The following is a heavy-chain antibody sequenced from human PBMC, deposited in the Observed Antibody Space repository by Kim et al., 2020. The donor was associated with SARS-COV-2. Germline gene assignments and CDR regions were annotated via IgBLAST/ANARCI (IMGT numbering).Heavy chain of an antibody. CDR2: INSDGSST. CDR3: VRGYYGSGSVVFDY. D-gene: IGHD3-10*01. Sequence: GGSLRLSCTASEFTFSSYWMHWVRQAPGKGLVWVSRINSDGSSTSYADSVKGRFTISRDNAENTLYLQMNSLRAEDTAVYYCVRGYYGSGSVVFDYWGQGTLVTVSS. J-gene: IGHJ4*02. CDR1: EFTFSSYW. V-gene: IGHV3-74*01.